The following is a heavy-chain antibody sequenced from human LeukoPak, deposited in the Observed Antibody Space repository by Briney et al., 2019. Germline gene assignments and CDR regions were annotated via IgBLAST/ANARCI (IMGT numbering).Heavy chain of an antibody. D-gene: IGHD2-15*01. V-gene: IGHV3-23*01. CDR3: AKNGDRGAYCTGGTCYPYFYYYMDV. Sequence: GGSLRLSCAASGFSFSSYGMSWVRQAPGKGLEWVSAISGSGGTTYYADSVKGRFTISRDNSKNTLYLQMNSLRAEDTAIYYCAKNGDRGAYCTGGTCYPYFYYYMDVWGKGTTVTI. J-gene: IGHJ6*03. CDR1: GFSFSSYG. CDR2: ISGSGGTT.